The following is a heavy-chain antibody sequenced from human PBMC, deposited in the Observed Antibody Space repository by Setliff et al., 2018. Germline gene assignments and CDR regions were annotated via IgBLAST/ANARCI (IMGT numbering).Heavy chain of an antibody. V-gene: IGHV3-23*01. Sequence: GGSLRLSCAASGLTFNSYAMSWVRQAPGKGLEWVSSVSVSGATNYADSVKGRFTISRDNSKNTLYLQMNSLRAEDTAVYYCRLWFEETWRDYWGQGTLVTVSS. CDR3: RLWFEETWRDY. D-gene: IGHD3-10*01. CDR2: VSVSGAT. CDR1: GLTFNSYA. J-gene: IGHJ4*02.